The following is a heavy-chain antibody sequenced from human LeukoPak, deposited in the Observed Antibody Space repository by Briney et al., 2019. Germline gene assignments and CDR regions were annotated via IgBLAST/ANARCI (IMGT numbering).Heavy chain of an antibody. CDR3: AKGGLRGGTYNDDF. CDR2: ISGSGGST. Sequence: GGSLRLSCAASGFTFSSYVMSWVRQAPGKGLEWVSAISGSGGSTYYADSVKGRFTISRDNSKNTLYLQMNSLRAEDTALYYCAKGGLRGGTYNDDFWGQGTLVTVSS. D-gene: IGHD3-16*01. V-gene: IGHV3-23*01. J-gene: IGHJ4*02. CDR1: GFTFSSYV.